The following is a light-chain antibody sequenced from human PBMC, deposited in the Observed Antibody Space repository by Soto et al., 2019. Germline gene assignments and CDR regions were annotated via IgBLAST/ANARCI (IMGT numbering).Light chain of an antibody. V-gene: IGKV3-15*01. Sequence: NVLTQSPGTLSLTPGERATLSCRASQSVSSNLAWYQQKPGQAPRLLIYGASTRATGIPARFSGSGSGTEFTLTISSLQSEDFAVYYCQQYNNWPPITFGQGTRLEI. CDR3: QQYNNWPPIT. CDR1: QSVSSN. J-gene: IGKJ5*01. CDR2: GAS.